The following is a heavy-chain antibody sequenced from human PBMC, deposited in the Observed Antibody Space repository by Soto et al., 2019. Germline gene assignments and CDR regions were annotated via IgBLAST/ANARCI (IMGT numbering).Heavy chain of an antibody. Sequence: EVQLVESGGGLVQPGGSLRLSCAASGFPFSRYDMDWVRQATGKGLEWVSTIGTDGDTYFPDSVKGRFTISRENAKYSLYLQMNGLRAEDTAVYYCARVNKVAAAGSYYYAMDVWGQGTTVTVSS. CDR1: GFPFSRYD. D-gene: IGHD6-13*01. V-gene: IGHV3-13*01. CDR3: ARVNKVAAAGSYYYAMDV. J-gene: IGHJ6*02. CDR2: IGTDGDT.